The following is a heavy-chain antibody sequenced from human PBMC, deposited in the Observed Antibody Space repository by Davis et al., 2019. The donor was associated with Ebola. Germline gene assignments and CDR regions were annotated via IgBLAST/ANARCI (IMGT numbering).Heavy chain of an antibody. J-gene: IGHJ4*02. CDR3: ARVSAVAGLY. Sequence: GESLKISCAASGFTVSSNYMSWVRQAPGKGLEWVSVIYSGGSTYYADSVKGRFTISRDNSKNTLYLQMNSLRAEDTAVYYCARVSAVAGLYWGQGTLLTVSS. CDR1: GFTVSSNY. D-gene: IGHD6-19*01. CDR2: IYSGGST. V-gene: IGHV3-66*01.